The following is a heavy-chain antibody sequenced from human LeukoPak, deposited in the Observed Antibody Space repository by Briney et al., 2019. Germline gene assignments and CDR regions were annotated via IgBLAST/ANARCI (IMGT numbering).Heavy chain of an antibody. CDR2: IGYDGSNK. D-gene: IGHD3-10*01. V-gene: IGHV3-33*01. CDR3: AGTRNLRGDYFDY. J-gene: IGHJ4*02. Sequence: GRSLRLSCAASGFTFSSYGMHWVRQAPGKELEWVAVIGYDGSNKYYADSVKGRFTISRDNPKKSLYLQMNSLRAEDTAVYYCAGTRNLRGDYFDYWGQGTLVTVSS. CDR1: GFTFSSYG.